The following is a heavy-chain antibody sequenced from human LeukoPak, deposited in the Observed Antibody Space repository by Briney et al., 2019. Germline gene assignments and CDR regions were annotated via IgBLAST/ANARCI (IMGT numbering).Heavy chain of an antibody. V-gene: IGHV1-18*01. CDR1: GYTFTSYG. CDR3: ANLHGDYRDY. J-gene: IGHJ4*02. Sequence: ASVKVSCKASGYTFTSYGISWVRQAPGQGLEWMGWISAYNGNTNYAQKLQGRVTMTTDTSTSTAYMELRSLRPEDTALYYCANLHGDYRDYWGQGTLVTVSS. D-gene: IGHD4-17*01. CDR2: ISAYNGNT.